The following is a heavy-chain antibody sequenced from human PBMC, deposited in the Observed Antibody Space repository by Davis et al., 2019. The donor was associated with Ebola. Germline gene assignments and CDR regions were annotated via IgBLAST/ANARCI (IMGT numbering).Heavy chain of an antibody. Sequence: MPSETLSLTCTVSGGSISSSSYYWGWIRQPPGKGPEWIGSIYYSGSTYYNPSLKSRVTISVDTSKNQFSLKLSSVTAADTAVYYCARETLIGSSTSFYYYYGMDVWGQGTTVTVSS. CDR1: GGSISSSSYY. CDR2: IYYSGST. CDR3: ARETLIGSSTSFYYYYGMDV. D-gene: IGHD2-2*01. V-gene: IGHV4-39*01. J-gene: IGHJ6*02.